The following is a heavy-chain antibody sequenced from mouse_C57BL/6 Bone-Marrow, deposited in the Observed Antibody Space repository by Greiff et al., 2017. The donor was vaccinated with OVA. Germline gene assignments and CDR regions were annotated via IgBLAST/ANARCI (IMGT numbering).Heavy chain of an antibody. D-gene: IGHD1-1*02. CDR3: VYYPFAY. V-gene: IGHV5-17*01. CDR2: ISSGSSTI. Sequence: EVQLVESGGGLVKPGGSLKLSCAASGFTFSDYGMHWVRQAPAKGLEWVAYISSGSSTIYYADTVKGRFTISRDNAKNTLFLQMTSLRSEDTAMYYCVYYPFAYWGQGTLVTVSA. J-gene: IGHJ3*01. CDR1: GFTFSDYG.